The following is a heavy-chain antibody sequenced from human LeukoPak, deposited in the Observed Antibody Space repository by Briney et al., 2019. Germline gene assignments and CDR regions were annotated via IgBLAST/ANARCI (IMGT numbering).Heavy chain of an antibody. CDR3: AKDNNYGPYYLDS. V-gene: IGHV3-23*01. D-gene: IGHD4-17*01. CDR2: ISGSGGST. J-gene: IGHJ4*02. CDR1: GFTFSKYA. Sequence: GGSLRLSCAASGFTFSKYAMTWVRQAPGKGLEWVSAISGSGGSTYYADSVKGRFTISRDNSKNTLYLQMNSLRADDTALYFCAKDNNYGPYYLDSWGQGTLVTVSS.